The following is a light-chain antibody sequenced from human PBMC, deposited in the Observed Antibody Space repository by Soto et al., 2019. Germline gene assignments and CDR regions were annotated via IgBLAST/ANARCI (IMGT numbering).Light chain of an antibody. CDR1: SSAVGGYNL. V-gene: IGLV2-23*02. Sequence: QSVLTQPASVSGSPGQSITISCTGTSSAVGGYNLVYWYQQHPGKAPKLLIHAVSKRPSGVSNRFSGSTSGTTASLAISGVQAEDEAYYYCCSYAGSCVFGGGTQLTVL. CDR2: AVS. CDR3: CSYAGSCV. J-gene: IGLJ7*01.